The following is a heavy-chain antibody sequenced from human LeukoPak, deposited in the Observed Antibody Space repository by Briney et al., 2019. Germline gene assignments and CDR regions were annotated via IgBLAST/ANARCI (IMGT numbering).Heavy chain of an antibody. V-gene: IGHV3-48*03. J-gene: IGHJ5*02. CDR3: ARDIRCSGGSCYTSNWFDP. D-gene: IGHD2-15*01. CDR1: GFTFSSYE. CDR2: ISSSGSTI. Sequence: PGGSLRLSCAASGFTFSSYEMNWVRQAPGKGLEWVSYISSSGSTIYYADSVKGRFTISRDNAKNSLYLQMNSLRAEDTAVYYCARDIRCSGGSCYTSNWFDPWGQETLVTVSS.